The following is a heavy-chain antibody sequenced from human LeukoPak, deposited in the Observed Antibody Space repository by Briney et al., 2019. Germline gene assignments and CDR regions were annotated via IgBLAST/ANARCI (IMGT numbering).Heavy chain of an antibody. Sequence: PGGSLRLSCAASGFTVSSNYMSWVRQAPGKGLEWVSVIYSGGSTYYADSVKGRFTISRDNSKNTLYLQMNSLRAEDTAVYYCAGGTGYCSSTSCSDAFDIWGQGTMVTVSS. CDR1: GFTVSSNY. D-gene: IGHD2-2*01. V-gene: IGHV3-53*01. J-gene: IGHJ3*02. CDR3: AGGTGYCSSTSCSDAFDI. CDR2: IYSGGST.